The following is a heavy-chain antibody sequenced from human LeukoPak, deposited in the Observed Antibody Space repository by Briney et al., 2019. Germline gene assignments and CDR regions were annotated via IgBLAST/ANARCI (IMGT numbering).Heavy chain of an antibody. CDR1: GDSVTSGGYY. D-gene: IGHD2-21*01. CDR3: ARDVVVTSSPDAFDI. Sequence: SETLSLTCAVSGDSVTSGGYYWTWIRHHPGKGLEWIGYISNSGTTSYNPSLKSRVSISVDTSDNQFSLRLTSVTAADTAVYYCARDVVVTSSPDAFDISGQGTMVTVSS. J-gene: IGHJ3*02. V-gene: IGHV4-31*11. CDR2: ISNSGTT.